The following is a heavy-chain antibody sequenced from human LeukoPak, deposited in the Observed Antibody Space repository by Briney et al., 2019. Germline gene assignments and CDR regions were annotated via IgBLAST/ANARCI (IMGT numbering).Heavy chain of an antibody. V-gene: IGHV4-59*01. CDR2: IYYSGST. CDR1: GGSISSYY. J-gene: IGHJ6*02. D-gene: IGHD3-22*01. CDR3: ARVPEDYYDSSGYYYYYYGMDV. Sequence: KPSETLSLTSTVSGGSISSYYWSWIRQPPGKGLEWIGYIYYSGSTNYNPSLKSRVTISVDTSKNQFSLKLSSVTAADTAVYYCARVPEDYYDSSGYYYYYYGMDVWGQGTTVTVSS.